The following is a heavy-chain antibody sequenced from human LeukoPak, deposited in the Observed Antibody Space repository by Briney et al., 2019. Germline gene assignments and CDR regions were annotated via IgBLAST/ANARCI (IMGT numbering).Heavy chain of an antibody. CDR3: ARDPVGVSNAFDI. CDR2: INHSGST. V-gene: IGHV4-34*01. CDR1: GGSFSGYY. J-gene: IGHJ3*02. Sequence: SETLSLTCAVYGGSFSGYYWSWIRQPPGKGLEWIGEINHSGSTNYNPSLKSRVTISVDTSKNQFSLKLSSVTAADTAVYYCARDPVGVSNAFDIWGQGTMVTVSS. D-gene: IGHD3-16*01.